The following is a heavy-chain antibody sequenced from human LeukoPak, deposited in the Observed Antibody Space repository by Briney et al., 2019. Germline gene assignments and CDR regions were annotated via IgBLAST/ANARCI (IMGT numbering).Heavy chain of an antibody. Sequence: GGSLRLSCAASGFTFSSYAMSWVRQAPGKGLEWVSAISGSGGSTYYADSVKGRFTISRDNSKNTLYLQMNSLRAEDTAVYYCAEVPGSSTPLLRFDYWGQETLVTVSS. J-gene: IGHJ4*02. V-gene: IGHV3-23*01. CDR2: ISGSGGST. CDR3: AEVPGSSTPLLRFDY. CDR1: GFTFSSYA. D-gene: IGHD1-26*01.